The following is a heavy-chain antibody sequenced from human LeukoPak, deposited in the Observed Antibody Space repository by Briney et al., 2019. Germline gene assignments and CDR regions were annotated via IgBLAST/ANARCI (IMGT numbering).Heavy chain of an antibody. Sequence: SETLSLTCAVYGGSFSGYYWSWIRQPPGKGLEWIGEINHSGSTNYNPSLKSRVTISVDTSKNQSSLKLSSVTAADTAVYYCARDSRYRSVYWGQGTLVTVSS. J-gene: IGHJ4*02. CDR2: INHSGST. CDR3: ARDSRYRSVY. CDR1: GGSFSGYY. D-gene: IGHD5-18*01. V-gene: IGHV4-34*01.